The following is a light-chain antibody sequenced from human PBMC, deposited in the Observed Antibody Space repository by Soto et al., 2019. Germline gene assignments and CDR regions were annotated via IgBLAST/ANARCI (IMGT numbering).Light chain of an antibody. J-gene: IGKJ1*01. V-gene: IGKV3-11*01. CDR1: QAVYTR. CDR3: HQRQSWPRT. Sequence: EIVLTQSPATLSSFPGDRVTLSCRASQAVYTRLAWYQHKPGQAPRLLLYLTSNRAAGVPARFSGSGSGTDFTLTISNVEPEDFAVYYCHQRQSWPRTFGQGTKVDIK. CDR2: LTS.